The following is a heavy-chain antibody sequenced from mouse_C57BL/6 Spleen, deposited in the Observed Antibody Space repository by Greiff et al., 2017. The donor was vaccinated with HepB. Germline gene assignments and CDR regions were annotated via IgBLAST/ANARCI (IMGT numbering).Heavy chain of an antibody. CDR3: ASPYYGSSYDAMDY. V-gene: IGHV1-26*01. J-gene: IGHJ4*01. CDR2: INPNNGGT. D-gene: IGHD1-1*01. CDR1: GYTFTDYY. Sequence: EVQLQQSGPELVKPGASVKISCKASGYTFTDYYMNWVKQSHGKSLEWIGDINPNNGGTSYNQKFKGKATLTVDKSSSPAYMELRSLTSEDSAVYYCASPYYGSSYDAMDYWGQGTSVTVSS.